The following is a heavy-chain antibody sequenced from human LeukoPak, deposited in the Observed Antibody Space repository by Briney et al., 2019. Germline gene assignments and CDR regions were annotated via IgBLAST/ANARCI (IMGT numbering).Heavy chain of an antibody. Sequence: GSLRLSCAVSGFNFPKFWMSWVRQAPGRWLEWVANTQPEGNEKFYVESVKGRFTISRDNTKDLLFLQMNDLRVEDTGVYYCARGDAFSGDHWGQGTQVTVST. CDR1: GFNFPKFW. J-gene: IGHJ4*02. D-gene: IGHD3-16*01. CDR2: TQPEGNEK. CDR3: ARGDAFSGDH. V-gene: IGHV3-7*03.